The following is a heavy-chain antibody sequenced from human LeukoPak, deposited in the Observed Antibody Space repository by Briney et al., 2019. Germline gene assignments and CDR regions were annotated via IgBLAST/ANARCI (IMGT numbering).Heavy chain of an antibody. D-gene: IGHD3-10*02. CDR1: GFTFSHYW. CDR2: IKQDGSEK. Sequence: GGSLRLSCAASGFTFSHYWMSWVRQAPGKGLEWVANIKQDGSEKPYVGSVKGRFTISRDNAQNSLYLQMNSLRAEDTAVYYCAELGITMIGGVWGKGTTVTISS. V-gene: IGHV3-7*01. J-gene: IGHJ6*04. CDR3: AELGITMIGGV.